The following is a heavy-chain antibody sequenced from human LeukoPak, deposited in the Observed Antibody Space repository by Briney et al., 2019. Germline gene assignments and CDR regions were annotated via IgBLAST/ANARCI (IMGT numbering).Heavy chain of an antibody. Sequence: GSSVKVSCKASGGTFSSYAVSRVRQAPGQGLEWMGGIIPIFGTANYAQKFQGRVTITTDESTSTAYMELSSLRSEDTAVYYCARGGVVLRFLDSWFDPWGQGTLVTVSS. J-gene: IGHJ5*02. D-gene: IGHD3-3*01. V-gene: IGHV1-69*05. CDR1: GGTFSSYA. CDR3: ARGGVVLRFLDSWFDP. CDR2: IIPIFGTA.